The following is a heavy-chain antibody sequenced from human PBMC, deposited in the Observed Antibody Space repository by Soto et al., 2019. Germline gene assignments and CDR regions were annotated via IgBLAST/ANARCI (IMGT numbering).Heavy chain of an antibody. CDR2: ISGSGGST. V-gene: IGHV3-23*01. CDR1: GFTFSSYA. Sequence: GGSLRLSCAASGFTFSSYAMSWVRQAPGKGLEWVSAISGSGGSTYYADSVKGRFTISRDNSKNTLYLQMNSLRAEDTAVYYCAKRGWDYYDSSGYSYFDYWGQGTLVTVSS. D-gene: IGHD3-22*01. CDR3: AKRGWDYYDSSGYSYFDY. J-gene: IGHJ4*02.